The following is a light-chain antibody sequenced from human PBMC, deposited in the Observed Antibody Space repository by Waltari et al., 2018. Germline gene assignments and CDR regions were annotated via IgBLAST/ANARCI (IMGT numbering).Light chain of an antibody. J-gene: IGLJ3*02. CDR1: SYNVGSNY. CDR2: RNN. V-gene: IGLV1-47*01. CDR3: AAWDDSLSGYWV. Sequence: QSVLTQPPSASGTPGQRVTISCSGSSYNVGSNYEYGYQPLPGTAPKLLIYRNNQRPSGVPDRFSGSKSGTSASLAISGLRSEDEADYYCAAWDDSLSGYWVFGGGTKLTVL.